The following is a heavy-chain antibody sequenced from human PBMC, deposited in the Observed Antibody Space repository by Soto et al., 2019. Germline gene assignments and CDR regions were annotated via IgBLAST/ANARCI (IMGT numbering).Heavy chain of an antibody. D-gene: IGHD2-21*02. J-gene: IGHJ6*02. Sequence: PSETLSLTCTVSGRSIRSGGYYWSWIRQHPGKGLEWIGYIYHSWSTYYNPSLKSRVTISVDRPKNQFSLKLSSVTAADTAVYYCARVCGGDCHYGMDVWGQGTTVTVS. V-gene: IGHV4-30-2*01. CDR1: GRSIRSGGYY. CDR3: ARVCGGDCHYGMDV. CDR2: IYHSWST.